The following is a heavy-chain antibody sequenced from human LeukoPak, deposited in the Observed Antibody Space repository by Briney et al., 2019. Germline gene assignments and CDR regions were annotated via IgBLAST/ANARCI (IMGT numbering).Heavy chain of an antibody. J-gene: IGHJ4*02. CDR3: ARAHSSSDIVGV. Sequence: SETLSLTCTVSGGSISSYYWSWIRQPLGKGLEWIGYIYTSGSTNYNPSLKSRVTISVDTSKNQFSLKLSSVTAADTAVYYCARAHSSSDIVGVWGQGTLVTVSS. CDR2: IYTSGST. D-gene: IGHD6-19*01. V-gene: IGHV4-4*09. CDR1: GGSISSYY.